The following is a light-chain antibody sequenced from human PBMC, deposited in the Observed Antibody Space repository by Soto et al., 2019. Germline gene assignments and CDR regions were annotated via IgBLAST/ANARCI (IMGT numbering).Light chain of an antibody. CDR3: QQRSSWPLT. CDR2: DAS. CDR1: QSLVNRC. V-gene: IGKV3-11*01. J-gene: IGKJ4*01. Sequence: EIVLTQSPGTLSFSPGEGSTLSCMASQSLVNRCLAWDQQKPGQAPRLLLYDASYRATGIPARFSGSGSGTDFTLTISSLEPEDFAVYYCQQRSSWPLTFGGGTKVDIK.